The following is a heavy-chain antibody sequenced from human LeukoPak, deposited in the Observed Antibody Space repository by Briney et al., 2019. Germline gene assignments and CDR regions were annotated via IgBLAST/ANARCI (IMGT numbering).Heavy chain of an antibody. Sequence: SETLSLTCTVSGGSISSYYWSWIRQPPGKGLEWIGYIYTSGSTNYSPSLKSRVTISVDTSKNQFSLKLSSVTAADTAVYYCAGGSEWELLFDYWGQGTLVTVSS. CDR3: AGGSEWELLFDY. D-gene: IGHD1-26*01. CDR2: IYTSGST. CDR1: GGSISSYY. J-gene: IGHJ4*02. V-gene: IGHV4-4*09.